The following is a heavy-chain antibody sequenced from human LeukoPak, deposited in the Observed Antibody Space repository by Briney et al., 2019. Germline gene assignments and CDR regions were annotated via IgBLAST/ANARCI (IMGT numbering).Heavy chain of an antibody. CDR1: GFTFDDYA. V-gene: IGHV3-43*02. Sequence: GESLRLSCAASGFTFDDYAMHWVRQAPGKGLEWVSLISGDGGSTYYADSVKGRFTISRDNSKNSLYLQMNSLRTEDTALYYCAKDMSSSGWYSVFDYWGQGTLVTVSS. CDR3: AKDMSSSGWYSVFDY. J-gene: IGHJ4*02. CDR2: ISGDGGST. D-gene: IGHD6-19*01.